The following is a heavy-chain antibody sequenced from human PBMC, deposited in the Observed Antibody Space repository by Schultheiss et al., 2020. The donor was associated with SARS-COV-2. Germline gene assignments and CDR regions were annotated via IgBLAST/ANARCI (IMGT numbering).Heavy chain of an antibody. D-gene: IGHD6-19*01. Sequence: SVKVSCKASGYTFTSYGISWVRQAPGQGLEWMGGIIPIFGTANYAQKLQGRVTITADESTSTAYMELSSLRSEDTAVYYCARDFSSGWSMDVWGQGTTVTVSS. J-gene: IGHJ6*02. CDR3: ARDFSSGWSMDV. V-gene: IGHV1-69*13. CDR2: IIPIFGTA. CDR1: GYTFTSYG.